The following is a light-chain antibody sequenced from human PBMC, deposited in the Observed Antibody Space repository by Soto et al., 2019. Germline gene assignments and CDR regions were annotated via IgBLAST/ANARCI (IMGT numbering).Light chain of an antibody. CDR2: DAS. Sequence: TQFPATLSVSPGEGANLSCGASQSVSSNLAWFQQKPGQAPRLLIYDASSRATGIPDRFSGGGSGTDFTLTISRLEPEDFAVYYCQQFSSYPLTFGGGTKVDIK. J-gene: IGKJ4*01. CDR3: QQFSSYPLT. V-gene: IGKV3D-20*01. CDR1: QSVSSN.